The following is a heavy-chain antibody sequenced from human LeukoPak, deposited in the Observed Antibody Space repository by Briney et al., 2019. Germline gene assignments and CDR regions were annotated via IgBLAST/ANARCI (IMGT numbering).Heavy chain of an antibody. CDR2: IYYSGST. Sequence: SETLSLTCTVSGGSISSSSSYWGWIRQPPGKGLEWIGSIYYSGSTYYNPSLKSRVTISVDTSKNQFSLNLSSVTAADTAVYYCARGGGGEYSSGWYDYWGQGTLVTVSS. V-gene: IGHV4-39*07. D-gene: IGHD6-19*01. J-gene: IGHJ4*02. CDR3: ARGGGGEYSSGWYDY. CDR1: GGSISSSSSY.